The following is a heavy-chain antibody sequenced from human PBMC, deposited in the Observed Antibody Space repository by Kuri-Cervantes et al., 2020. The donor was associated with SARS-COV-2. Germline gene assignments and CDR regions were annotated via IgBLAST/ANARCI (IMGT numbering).Heavy chain of an antibody. CDR3: ARVVAVVDYGDYSGDAFDI. D-gene: IGHD4-17*01. V-gene: IGHV3-21*01. CDR2: ISSSSSYI. CDR1: GFTFSSYS. Sequence: GESLKISCAASGFTFSSYSMNWVRQAPGKGLEWVSSISSSSSYIYYADSVKGRFTISRDNAKNSLYLQMNSLRAEDTAVYYCARVVAVVDYGDYSGDAFDIWAKGQWSPSPQ. J-gene: IGHJ3*02.